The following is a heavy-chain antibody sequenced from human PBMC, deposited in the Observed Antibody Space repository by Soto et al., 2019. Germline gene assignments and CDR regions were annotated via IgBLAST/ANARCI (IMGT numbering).Heavy chain of an antibody. J-gene: IGHJ4*02. D-gene: IGHD4-17*01. CDR3: ARWGLTTVPPLT. V-gene: IGHV4-34*01. CDR1: GGSFSGYD. CDR2: INRSGST. Sequence: QMQLQQWGAGLLKPSETLSLTCAVYGGSFSGYDYYWIRQPPGKGLEWIGEINRSGSTNYNPSLKSRVTISVDTYKNQFSLTLSSVTAADTAIYYCARWGLTTVPPLTWGQGTLFTVSS.